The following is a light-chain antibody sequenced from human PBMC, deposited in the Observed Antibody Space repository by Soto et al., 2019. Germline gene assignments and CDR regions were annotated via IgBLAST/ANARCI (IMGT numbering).Light chain of an antibody. CDR2: EVS. V-gene: IGLV2-14*01. J-gene: IGLJ2*01. Sequence: QPVLTQPASVSGSPGQSITISCTGTSSDVGGYNYVSWYQQHPGKAPKLMIYEVSNRPSGVSNRFSGSKSGNTASLTISGLQAEDEADYYCSSCTSSSTVVFGGGTKLTVL. CDR3: SSCTSSSTVV. CDR1: SSDVGGYNY.